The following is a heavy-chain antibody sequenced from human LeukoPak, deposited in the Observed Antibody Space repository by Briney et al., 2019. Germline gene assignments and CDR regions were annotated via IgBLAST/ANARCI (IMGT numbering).Heavy chain of an antibody. D-gene: IGHD5/OR15-5a*01. CDR2: INPNSGGT. CDR3: ARLRALLRSCCGMDV. Sequence: ASVKVSCRASGYTFTGYYMHWVRQAPGQGLEWMGRINPNSGGTNYAQKFQGRVTMTRDTSISTAYMELSRLGSDDTAVYYCARLRALLRSCCGMDVWGQGTTVTVSS. J-gene: IGHJ6*02. V-gene: IGHV1-2*06. CDR1: GYTFTGYY.